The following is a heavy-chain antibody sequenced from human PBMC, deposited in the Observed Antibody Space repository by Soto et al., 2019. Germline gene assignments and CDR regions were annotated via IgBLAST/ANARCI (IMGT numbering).Heavy chain of an antibody. J-gene: IGHJ4*02. Sequence: PGESLKISCAASGFTFSSYSMNWVRQAPGKGLEWVSSISSSSSYIYYADSVKGRFTISRDNAKNSLYLQMNSLRAEDTAVYYCARGRSSSSQSKDYWGQGTLVTVSS. CDR2: ISSSSSYI. CDR1: GFTFSSYS. CDR3: ARGRSSSSQSKDY. D-gene: IGHD6-6*01. V-gene: IGHV3-21*01.